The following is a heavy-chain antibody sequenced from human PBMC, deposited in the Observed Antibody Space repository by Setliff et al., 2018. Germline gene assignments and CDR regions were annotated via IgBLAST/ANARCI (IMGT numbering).Heavy chain of an antibody. V-gene: IGHV4-59*02. CDR3: ARGRMRGSCSGPSCTYDPFDI. Sequence: SETLSLTCTVSGGSVNDYYWSWIRRPPGKGLEWIGYSYYLGATKYTPSLKGRVSISVDTAENQFSLILRSVTAADTAVYYCARGRMRGSCSGPSCTYDPFDIWGQGTPVTVSS. J-gene: IGHJ3*02. CDR2: SYYLGAT. D-gene: IGHD2-2*01. CDR1: GGSVNDYY.